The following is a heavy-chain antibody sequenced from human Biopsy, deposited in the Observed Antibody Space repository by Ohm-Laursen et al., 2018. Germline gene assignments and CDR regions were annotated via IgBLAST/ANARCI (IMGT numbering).Heavy chain of an antibody. Sequence: SLRLSCAASGFTFSDYYMSWIRQAPGKGLELISYISSSSSTISYADSVKGRFTISRDNAKKSLYLQLNSLRAEDTAVYYCATAIDRRFDYWGQGTLVTVSS. CDR1: GFTFSDYY. V-gene: IGHV3-11*01. CDR3: ATAIDRRFDY. D-gene: IGHD3-22*01. J-gene: IGHJ4*02. CDR2: ISSSSSTI.